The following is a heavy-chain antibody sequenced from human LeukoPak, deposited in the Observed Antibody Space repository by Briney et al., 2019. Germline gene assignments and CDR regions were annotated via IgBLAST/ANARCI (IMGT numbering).Heavy chain of an antibody. CDR1: GYSISSCFH. J-gene: IGHJ4*02. CDR3: ARDRRNSAYYYDSGGYYVEY. Sequence: SETLSLTCAVSGYSISSCFHWGWIRQPPGKGLEWIGSIYHGGSTYYNPSLKSRVTISVDTSKNQFSLKLSSVTAADTAIYYCARDRRNSAYYYDSGGYYVEYWGQGTLVTASS. D-gene: IGHD3-22*01. CDR2: IYHGGST. V-gene: IGHV4-38-2*02.